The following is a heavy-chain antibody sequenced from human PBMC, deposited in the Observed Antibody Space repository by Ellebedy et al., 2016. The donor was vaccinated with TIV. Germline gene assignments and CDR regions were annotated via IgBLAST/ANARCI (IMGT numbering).Heavy chain of an antibody. CDR1: AHNFASHW. J-gene: IGHJ4*02. CDR2: ISPGDSDT. D-gene: IGHD2-2*01. Sequence: GESLKISCEGSAHNFASHWIAWVRQMPGRGLELMGVISPGDSDTRYIPSFQGHITISADKSISTAYLQWSSLKASDTALYYCATFVLSGPNKGYFDYWGQGTLVTVSS. V-gene: IGHV5-51*01. CDR3: ATFVLSGPNKGYFDY.